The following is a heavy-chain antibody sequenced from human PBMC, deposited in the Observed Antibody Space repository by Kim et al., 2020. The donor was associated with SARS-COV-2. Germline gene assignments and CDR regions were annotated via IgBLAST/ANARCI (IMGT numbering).Heavy chain of an antibody. Sequence: ASVKVSCKVSGYTLTELSMHWVRQAPGKGLEWMGGFDPEDGETIYAQKFQGRVTMTEDTSTDTAYMELSSLRSEDTAVYYCATEGIVGYYFDYWGQGTLVTVSS. D-gene: IGHD1-26*01. CDR2: FDPEDGET. J-gene: IGHJ4*02. CDR3: ATEGIVGYYFDY. V-gene: IGHV1-24*01. CDR1: GYTLTELS.